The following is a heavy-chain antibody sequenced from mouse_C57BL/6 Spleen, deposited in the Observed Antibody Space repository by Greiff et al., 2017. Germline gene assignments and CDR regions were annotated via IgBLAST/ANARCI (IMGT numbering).Heavy chain of an antibody. V-gene: IGHV1-82*01. D-gene: IGHD1-1*01. CDR1: GYAFSSSW. CDR3: ARGKATVPFDY. CDR2: IYPGDGDT. Sequence: QVQLQQSGPELVKPGASVKISCKASGYAFSSSWMNWVKQRPGKGLEWIGRIYPGDGDTNYNGKFKGKATLTADKSSSTAYMQLSSLTSEDSAVYFCARGKATVPFDYWGQGTTLTVSS. J-gene: IGHJ2*01.